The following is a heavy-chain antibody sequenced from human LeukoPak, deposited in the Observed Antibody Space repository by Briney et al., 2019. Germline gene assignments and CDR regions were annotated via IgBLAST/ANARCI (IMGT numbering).Heavy chain of an antibody. V-gene: IGHV3-23*01. CDR2: ISGGGDRT. D-gene: IGHD2-15*01. CDR3: AKDKFCSGGPCFSTD. CDR1: GFTFTNFA. Sequence: PGGSLRLSCAASGFTFTNFAMNWVRQAPGKGLEWVSAISGGGDRTYYAASVKGRFTISSDYSEDTVYLQMDSLRVEDTAVYYCAKDKFCSGGPCFSTDWGQGTLVTVSS. J-gene: IGHJ4*02.